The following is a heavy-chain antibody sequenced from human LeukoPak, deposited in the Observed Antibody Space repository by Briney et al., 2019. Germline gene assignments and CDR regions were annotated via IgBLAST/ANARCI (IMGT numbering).Heavy chain of an antibody. D-gene: IGHD1-26*01. CDR2: INPSGGST. Sequence: ASVKVSCKASGYTFSSYYMHWVRQAPGQGLEWMGIINPSGGSTNYAQKLQGRVTMTRDMSTSTVYMELSSLRSEDTAVYYCAREVGAPANWFDPWGQGTLVTVSS. CDR1: GYTFSSYY. V-gene: IGHV1-46*04. J-gene: IGHJ5*02. CDR3: AREVGAPANWFDP.